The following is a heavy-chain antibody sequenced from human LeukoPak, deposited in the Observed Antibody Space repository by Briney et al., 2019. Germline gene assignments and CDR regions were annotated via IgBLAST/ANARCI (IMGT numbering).Heavy chain of an antibody. V-gene: IGHV4-39*07. J-gene: IGHJ5*02. CDR2: IYYSGST. CDR3: ARSPPIAVARFDP. D-gene: IGHD6-19*01. CDR1: GGSISSSSYY. Sequence: SETLSLTCTVSGGSISSSSYYWGWIRQPPGKGLEWIGSIYYSGSTYYNPSLKSRVTISVDTSKNQFSLKLSSVTAADTAVYYCARSPPIAVARFDPWGQGTLVTVSS.